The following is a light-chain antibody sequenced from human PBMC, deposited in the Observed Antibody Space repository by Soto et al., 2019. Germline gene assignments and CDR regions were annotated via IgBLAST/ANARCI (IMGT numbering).Light chain of an antibody. CDR2: LGS. CDR1: QSLLHRNGYNY. CDR3: MQALQTPLT. J-gene: IGKJ4*01. Sequence: DIVMTQSPLSLPVTPREPASISCRSSQSLLHRNGYNYLDWYLQKPGHSPQLLINLGSNRASGVPDRFSGSGSGTDFTLKISRVEAEDVGVYYCMQALQTPLTFGGGTKVDIK. V-gene: IGKV2-28*01.